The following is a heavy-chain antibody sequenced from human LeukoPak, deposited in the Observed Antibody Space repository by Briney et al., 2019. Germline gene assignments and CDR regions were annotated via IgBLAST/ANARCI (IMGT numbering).Heavy chain of an antibody. CDR1: GYTFTGYY. V-gene: IGHV1-2*02. Sequence: ASVKVSCKASGYTFTGYYMHWVRQAPGQGLEWMGWINPNSGGTNYAQKFQGRVTMTRDTSISTAYMELSRLRPDDTAVYYCARADLRIVGATHFDYWGQGTLVTVSS. CDR2: INPNSGGT. J-gene: IGHJ4*02. D-gene: IGHD1-26*01. CDR3: ARADLRIVGATHFDY.